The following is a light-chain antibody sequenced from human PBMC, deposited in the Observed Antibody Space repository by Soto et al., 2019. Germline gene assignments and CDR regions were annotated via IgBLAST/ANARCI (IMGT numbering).Light chain of an antibody. V-gene: IGKV1-5*01. CDR2: DAS. CDR3: QQSYSTPIT. J-gene: IGKJ5*01. Sequence: DIQMTQSPSTLSASVGDRVTITCRASQSISSWLAWYQQKPGKAPNLLIYDASSLQSGVPSRFSGIGSGTEFTLTISSLQPDDFATYYCQQSYSTPITFGQGTRPAIK. CDR1: QSISSW.